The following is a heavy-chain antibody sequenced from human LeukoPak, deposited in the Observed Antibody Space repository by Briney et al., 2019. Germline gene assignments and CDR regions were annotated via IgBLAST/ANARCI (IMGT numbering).Heavy chain of an antibody. D-gene: IGHD3-22*01. Sequence: GGSLRLSCAASGFSFSSYAMSWVRQALGKGLEWVSAINDGGGNTYYADSVKGRFTISRDNSQSTLYLQMNSLRAEDTAVYYCARARNNYDSSGYSALDYWGQGALVTVSS. CDR2: INDGGGNT. CDR1: GFSFSSYA. J-gene: IGHJ4*02. V-gene: IGHV3-23*01. CDR3: ARARNNYDSSGYSALDY.